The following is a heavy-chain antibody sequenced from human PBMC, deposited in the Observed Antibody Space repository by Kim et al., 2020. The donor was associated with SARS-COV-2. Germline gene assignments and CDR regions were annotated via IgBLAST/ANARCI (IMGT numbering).Heavy chain of an antibody. CDR2: IKQDGSEK. Sequence: GGSLRLSCAASGFTLSSYWMSWVRQAPGKGLEWVANIKQDGSEKYYVDSVKGRFTISRDNAKNSLYLQMNSLRAEDTAVYYCARAHSSWYLFYYYAMDF. J-gene: IGHJ6*01. V-gene: IGHV3-7*03. CDR3: ARAHSSWYLFYYYAMDF. D-gene: IGHD6-13*01. CDR1: GFTLSSYW.